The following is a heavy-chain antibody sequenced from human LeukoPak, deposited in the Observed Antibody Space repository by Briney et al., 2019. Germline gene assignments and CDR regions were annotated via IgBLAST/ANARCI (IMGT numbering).Heavy chain of an antibody. V-gene: IGHV4-30-2*01. D-gene: IGHD6-13*01. Sequence: SGTLSLTCTVSGGSISSDGYYWRWLRQPPGKGLEGIGYIYHSGSTYYNPSLKSRVTISVDRSKNQFSLKLSSVTAADTAVYYCARGGQVAAAGYIDYWGQGTLVTVCS. CDR3: ARGGQVAAAGYIDY. CDR1: GGSISSDGYY. J-gene: IGHJ4*02. CDR2: IYHSGST.